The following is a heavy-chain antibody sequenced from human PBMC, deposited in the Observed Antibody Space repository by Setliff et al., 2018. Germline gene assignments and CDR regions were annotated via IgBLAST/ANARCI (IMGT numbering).Heavy chain of an antibody. J-gene: IGHJ4*02. Sequence: ASVKVSCKASGYTFTNYGVTWVRQAPGQGLEWMGWIGAYNGNTYNAHKFQGRVTMTSDTSTSTADMELRSLRSDDTAVYYCARVTIAVAGYFDFWGQGTLVTVS. CDR2: IGAYNGNT. CDR3: ARVTIAVAGYFDF. D-gene: IGHD6-19*01. V-gene: IGHV1-18*01. CDR1: GYTFTNYG.